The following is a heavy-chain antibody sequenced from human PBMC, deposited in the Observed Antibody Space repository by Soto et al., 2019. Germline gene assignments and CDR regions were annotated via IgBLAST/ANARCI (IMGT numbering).Heavy chain of an antibody. J-gene: IGHJ5*02. CDR3: ARSPGLGNWFDP. CDR1: GFTLSGRS. Sequence: EVQLVESGGGLVQPGGSLRLSCAASGFTLSGRSMHWVRQAPGKGLVWVSGIDNAGTDSTYADSVKGRFTSSRDNAKNMLYLQMNSLRVEDTAVYYCARSPGLGNWFDPWGQGTLVTVSS. D-gene: IGHD6-19*01. CDR2: IDNAGTDS. V-gene: IGHV3-74*01.